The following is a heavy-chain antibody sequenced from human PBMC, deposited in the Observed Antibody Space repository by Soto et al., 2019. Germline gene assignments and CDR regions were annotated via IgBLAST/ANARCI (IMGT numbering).Heavy chain of an antibody. CDR2: VYYTGTT. D-gene: IGHD6-13*01. J-gene: IGHJ4*02. Sequence: SETLSLTCTVSGGSISSYFYIWIRQPPGKGLEWIGSVYYTGTTDYNPSLKSRVTISVDTSKTQFSLNLRSVTAADTAVYYCARDLAAVPRAFDYWGRGTLVTVS. CDR1: GGSISSYF. CDR3: ARDLAAVPRAFDY. V-gene: IGHV4-59*01.